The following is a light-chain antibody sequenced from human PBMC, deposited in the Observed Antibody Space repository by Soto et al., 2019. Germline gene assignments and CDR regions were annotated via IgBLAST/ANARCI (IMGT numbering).Light chain of an antibody. Sequence: DIQMTQSPSSLSASVGDRVTITCQASQDISNYLNWYQQKLGKAPKLLIYDASSLESGVPSRFSGSGSGTEFTLTISSLQPDDFATYYCQQYNSYSWTFGQGTKVDIK. CDR1: QDISNY. J-gene: IGKJ1*01. CDR3: QQYNSYSWT. V-gene: IGKV1-5*01. CDR2: DAS.